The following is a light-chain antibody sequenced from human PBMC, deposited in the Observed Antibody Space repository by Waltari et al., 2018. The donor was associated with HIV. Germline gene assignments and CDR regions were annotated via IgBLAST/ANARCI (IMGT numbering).Light chain of an antibody. CDR3: AAWDDTLSSYV. Sequence: QSVLTQPPSASGTPGQRVTISCSGSNSNIGGTAVYWFQHHPGTAPKLLIYRTNQRRSGVPDRFSGSKSGTSASLAISGLRSDDEADYYCAAWDDTLSSYVFGTGTTVTV. V-gene: IGLV1-47*01. CDR1: NSNIGGTA. J-gene: IGLJ1*01. CDR2: RTN.